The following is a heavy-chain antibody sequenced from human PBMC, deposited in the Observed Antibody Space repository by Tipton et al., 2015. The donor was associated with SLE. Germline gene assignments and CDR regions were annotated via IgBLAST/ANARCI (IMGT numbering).Heavy chain of an antibody. J-gene: IGHJ4*02. D-gene: IGHD6-13*01. Sequence: LSLTCAASGFTFSSYAMSWVRQAPGKGLEWVSVIYSGGSSTYYADSVKGRFTISRDNSKNTLYLQMNSLRAEDTAVYYCAKDRADDSSSRGYFDYWGQGTLVTVSS. CDR3: AKDRADDSSSRGYFDY. CDR2: IYSGGSST. CDR1: GFTFSSYA. V-gene: IGHV3-23*03.